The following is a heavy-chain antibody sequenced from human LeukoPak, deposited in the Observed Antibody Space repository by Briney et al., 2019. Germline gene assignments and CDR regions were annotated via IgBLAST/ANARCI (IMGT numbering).Heavy chain of an antibody. Sequence: PGGSLRLSCAASGFTFSSYSMNWVRQAPGKGLEWVSSISSSSYIYYADSVKGRFTISRDNAKNSLYLQMNSLRPEDTAVYFCARVPVPTSSGPRYSYMDVWGKGTTVAVS. V-gene: IGHV3-21*01. CDR1: GFTFSSYS. J-gene: IGHJ6*03. CDR2: ISSSSYI. CDR3: ARVPVPTSSGPRYSYMDV. D-gene: IGHD3-22*01.